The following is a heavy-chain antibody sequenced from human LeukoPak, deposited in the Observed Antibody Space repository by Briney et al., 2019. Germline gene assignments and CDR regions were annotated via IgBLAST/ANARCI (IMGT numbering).Heavy chain of an antibody. Sequence: ASVKVSCKASGYTFTSYYMHWVRQAPGQGLEWMGIIDPSGGGTSYAQKFQGRVTMTRDTSTSTAYMELSSLRSEDTAVYYCASLGSGSSPIIDFDYWGQGTLVTVSS. V-gene: IGHV1-46*01. CDR2: IDPSGGGT. CDR1: GYTFTSYY. J-gene: IGHJ4*02. D-gene: IGHD3-10*01. CDR3: ASLGSGSSPIIDFDY.